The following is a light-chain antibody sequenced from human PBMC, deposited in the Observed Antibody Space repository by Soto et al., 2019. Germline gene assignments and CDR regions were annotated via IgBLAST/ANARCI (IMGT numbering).Light chain of an antibody. Sequence: EIVMTQSPATLSVSPGERATLSCSASQSDSSNLAWYQQKPGQAPRLLIYGASTRATGIPARFSGSGSGTEFTLTISSLQCEDFAVYYCLQYNNWPWTFGQGTKVEIK. CDR3: LQYNNWPWT. V-gene: IGKV3-15*01. CDR2: GAS. CDR1: QSDSSN. J-gene: IGKJ1*01.